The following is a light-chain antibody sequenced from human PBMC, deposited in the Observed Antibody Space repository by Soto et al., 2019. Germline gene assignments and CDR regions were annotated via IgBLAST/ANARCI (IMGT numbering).Light chain of an antibody. V-gene: IGKV3-11*01. Sequence: IVLTQSPAALSFSGGERGTLSCRASQSVSVYLAWFQQKPGQPPRLLIYDASKRATGIPPRFSGSGSTTDFTLTISSLEPEDVAVYYCHQRSNGPPWTFGEGTKVDIK. CDR2: DAS. J-gene: IGKJ1*01. CDR3: HQRSNGPPWT. CDR1: QSVSVY.